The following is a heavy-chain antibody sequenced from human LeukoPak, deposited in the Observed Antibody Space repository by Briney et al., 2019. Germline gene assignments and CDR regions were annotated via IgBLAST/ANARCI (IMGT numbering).Heavy chain of an antibody. CDR3: AREDVGLRRSFDY. D-gene: IGHD5-12*01. CDR2: IYGGGTT. J-gene: IGHJ4*02. Sequence: GGSLRLSCAASGFTFSSNYMTWVRQAPGKELEWVSVIYGGGTTYYADSVKGRFTISRDNSKNTLYLQMNSLRAEDTAVYYCAREDVGLRRSFDYWGQGTLVTVSS. V-gene: IGHV3-66*01. CDR1: GFTFSSNY.